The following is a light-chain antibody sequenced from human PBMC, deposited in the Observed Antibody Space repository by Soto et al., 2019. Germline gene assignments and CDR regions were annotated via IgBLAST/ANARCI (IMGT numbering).Light chain of an antibody. J-gene: IGKJ1*01. CDR1: QSVSINY. Sequence: EIVLTQSPGTLSLSPGETATLSFGAIQSVSINYLAWYQQKPGQAPRLLIYGASGRATGIPDRFSGSESGTDFTLTISRLEAEDSAVYYCQQYGSSPRTFGQGTKVDIK. V-gene: IGKV3-20*01. CDR2: GAS. CDR3: QQYGSSPRT.